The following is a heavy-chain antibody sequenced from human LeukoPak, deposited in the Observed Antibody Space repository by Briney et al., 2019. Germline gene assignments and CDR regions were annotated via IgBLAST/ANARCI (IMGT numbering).Heavy chain of an antibody. CDR1: GGSFSGYY. V-gene: IGHV4-34*01. D-gene: IGHD2-2*03. Sequence: SETLSLTWAVYGGSFSGYYWSWIRQPPGKGLEWIGEINHSGSTNYNPSLKSRVTISVDTSKNQFSLKLSSVTAADTAVYYCARDGYCSSTSCYRHRGAFDIWGQGTMVTVSS. CDR2: INHSGST. J-gene: IGHJ3*02. CDR3: ARDGYCSSTSCYRHRGAFDI.